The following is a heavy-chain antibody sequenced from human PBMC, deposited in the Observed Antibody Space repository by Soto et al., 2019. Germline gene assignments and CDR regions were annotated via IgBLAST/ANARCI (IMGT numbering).Heavy chain of an antibody. Sequence: GGSLRPSCRASGFAFRSHWMSWVRQAPGKGLEWVANINQDGSEKYYVDSVKGRFTISRDNAKNSVYLQMNSLRAEDTAVYYCARENYFDYWGQGTLVTV. CDR1: GFAFRSHW. J-gene: IGHJ4*02. CDR2: INQDGSEK. V-gene: IGHV3-7*01. CDR3: ARENYFDY.